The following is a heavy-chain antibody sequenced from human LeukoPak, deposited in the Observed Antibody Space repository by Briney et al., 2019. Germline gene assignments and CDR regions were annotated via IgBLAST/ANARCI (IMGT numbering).Heavy chain of an antibody. Sequence: PSETLSLTCTVSGGSISTYYWSWIRQPPGKGLEWIGEINHSGSTNYNPSLKSRVTISVDTSKNQFSLKLSSVTAADTAVYYCARAMVRGVIPFDYWGQGTLVTVSS. CDR1: GGSISTYY. CDR2: INHSGST. J-gene: IGHJ4*02. V-gene: IGHV4-34*01. D-gene: IGHD3-10*01. CDR3: ARAMVRGVIPFDY.